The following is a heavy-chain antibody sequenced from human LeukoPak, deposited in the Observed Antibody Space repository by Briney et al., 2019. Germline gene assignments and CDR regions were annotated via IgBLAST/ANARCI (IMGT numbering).Heavy chain of an antibody. CDR1: GFTFSSYG. CDR3: AKSSIRITMVRGVMRLPDN. V-gene: IGHV3-30*18. CDR2: ISYDGSNK. D-gene: IGHD3-10*01. Sequence: SGGSLRLSCAASGFTFSSYGMHWVRQAPGKGLEWVAVISYDGSNKYYADSVKGRFTISRDNSKNTLYLQMNSLRAEDTAVYYCAKSSIRITMVRGVMRLPDNWGQGTLVTVSS. J-gene: IGHJ4*02.